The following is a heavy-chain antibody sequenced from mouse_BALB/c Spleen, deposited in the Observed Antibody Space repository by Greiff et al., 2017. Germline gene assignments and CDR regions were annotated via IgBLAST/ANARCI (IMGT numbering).Heavy chain of an antibody. CDR3: ARDDGYYWYFDV. CDR2: ISNLAYSI. CDR1: GFTFSDYG. J-gene: IGHJ1*01. V-gene: IGHV5-15*02. Sequence: EVQVVESGGGLVQPGGSRKLSCAASGFTFSDYGMAWVRQAPGKGPEWVAFISNLAYSIYYADTVTGRFTISRENAKNTLYLEMSSLRSEDTAMYYCARDDGYYWYFDVWGAGTTVTVSS. D-gene: IGHD2-3*01.